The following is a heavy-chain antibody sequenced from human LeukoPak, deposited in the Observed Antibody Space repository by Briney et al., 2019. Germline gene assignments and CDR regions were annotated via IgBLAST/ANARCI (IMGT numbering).Heavy chain of an antibody. D-gene: IGHD4-23*01. Sequence: GGSLRLSCAASGFTFSSYAMHWVRQAPGKGLEWVAFIRYDGTNKLYADSVKGRFTISRDHSKNTLYLQMNSLRAEDTAVYYCAKGGVYGGFYFDYWGQGTLVTVSS. J-gene: IGHJ4*02. CDR1: GFTFSSYA. CDR3: AKGGVYGGFYFDY. CDR2: IRYDGTNK. V-gene: IGHV3-30*02.